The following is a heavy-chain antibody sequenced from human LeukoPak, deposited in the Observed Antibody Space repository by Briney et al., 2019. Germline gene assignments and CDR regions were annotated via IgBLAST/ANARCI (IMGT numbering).Heavy chain of an antibody. J-gene: IGHJ5*02. CDR1: GGSFSGYY. CDR3: ARAYSSSWYFNWFDP. CDR2: INHSGST. D-gene: IGHD6-13*01. V-gene: IGHV4-34*01. Sequence: PSETLSLTCAVYGGSFSGYYWSWIRQPPGKGLEWIGEINHSGSTNYNPSLKSRVTISVDTSKNQFSLKLSSVTAADTAVYYCARAYSSSWYFNWFDPWGQGTLVTVSS.